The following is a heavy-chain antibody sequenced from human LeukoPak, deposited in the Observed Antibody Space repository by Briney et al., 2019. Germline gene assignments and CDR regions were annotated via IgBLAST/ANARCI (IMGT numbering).Heavy chain of an antibody. V-gene: IGHV3-21*01. Sequence: PGGSLRLSCAASGFTFSSYSMNWVRQAPGKGLEWVSSISSSSSYIYYADSVKGRFTISRDNAKNSLYLQMNSLRAEDTAVYYCARRGVGAAYNWFDPWGQGTLVTVSS. CDR2: ISSSSSYI. CDR1: GFTFSSYS. J-gene: IGHJ5*02. D-gene: IGHD1-26*01. CDR3: ARRGVGAAYNWFDP.